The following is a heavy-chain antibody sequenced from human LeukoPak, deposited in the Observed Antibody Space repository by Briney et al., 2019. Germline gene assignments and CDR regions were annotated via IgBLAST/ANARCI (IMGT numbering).Heavy chain of an antibody. J-gene: IGHJ4*02. V-gene: IGHV4-59*02. CDR3: ARVTGYVIEDYFDY. D-gene: IGHD3-22*01. CDR2: IYYSGST. CDR1: GGSVSDYY. Sequence: SETLSLTCTISGGSVSDYYWSWIRQSPGKGLEWIGYIYYSGSTNYNPSLKSRVTISVDTSKNQFSLKLRSVTAADTAVYYCARVTGYVIEDYFDYWGQGTLVTVSS.